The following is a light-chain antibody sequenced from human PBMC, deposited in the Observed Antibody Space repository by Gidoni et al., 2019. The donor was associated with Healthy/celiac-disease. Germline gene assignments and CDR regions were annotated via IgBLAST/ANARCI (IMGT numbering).Light chain of an antibody. CDR1: QDISNY. CDR3: QQYDNLLFT. Sequence: DIQMTQSPSSLSASVGDRVTITCQASQDISNYLNWYQQKPGKAPKRLIYDASNLETGVPSRFSGSGSGTDCTCTSSSLQPEDIAKYYCQQYDNLLFTFGPGTKVDIK. CDR2: DAS. V-gene: IGKV1-33*01. J-gene: IGKJ3*01.